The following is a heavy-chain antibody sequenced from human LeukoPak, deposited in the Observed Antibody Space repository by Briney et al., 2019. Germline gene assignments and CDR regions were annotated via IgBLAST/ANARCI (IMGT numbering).Heavy chain of an antibody. V-gene: IGHV3-21*01. CDR1: GFTFSNHN. Sequence: GGSLRPSCAASGFTFSNHNMNWVRRAPGKGLEWVSSISGKSNNIYYADSVKGRFTISRDNTKNSLYLQMNSLRAEDTAMYYCVRIPNGANFPNWFDPWGQGTLVTVSS. D-gene: IGHD4/OR15-4a*01. CDR3: VRIPNGANFPNWFDP. J-gene: IGHJ5*02. CDR2: ISGKSNNI.